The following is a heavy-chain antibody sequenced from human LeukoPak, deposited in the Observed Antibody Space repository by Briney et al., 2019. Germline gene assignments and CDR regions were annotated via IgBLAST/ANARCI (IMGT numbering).Heavy chain of an antibody. D-gene: IGHD3-3*01. V-gene: IGHV3-30-3*01. J-gene: IGHJ4*02. CDR3: ARDRGSYVLRFLEWLLYYLDY. CDR2: ISYDGSNK. Sequence: GGSLRLSCAASGFTFSSYAMHWVRQAPGKGLEWVAVISYDGSNKYYADSVKGRFTISRDNSKNTLYLQMNSLRAEDTAVYYCARDRGSYVLRFLEWLLYYLDYWGQGTLVTVSS. CDR1: GFTFSSYA.